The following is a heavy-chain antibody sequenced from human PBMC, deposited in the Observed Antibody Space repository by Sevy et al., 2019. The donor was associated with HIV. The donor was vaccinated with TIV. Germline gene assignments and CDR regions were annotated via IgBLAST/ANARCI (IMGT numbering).Heavy chain of an antibody. CDR3: ATAPGYYDSSPFDY. V-gene: IGHV3-15*01. Sequence: GRSLRLSCAVSGFTFSNAWMNWVRQAPGTGLQWVGLIKSKNDGETTDYAAPVKGRFTISRDDSKNTVYLQMNSLKTEDTAVYYCATAPGYYDSSPFDYWGPGTLVTVSS. D-gene: IGHD3-22*01. J-gene: IGHJ4*02. CDR1: GFTFSNAW. CDR2: IKSKNDGETT.